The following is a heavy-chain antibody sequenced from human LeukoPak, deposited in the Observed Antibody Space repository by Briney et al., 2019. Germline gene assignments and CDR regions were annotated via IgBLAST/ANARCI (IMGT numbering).Heavy chain of an antibody. CDR2: FDPDDAET. CDR3: ATGQTTPVLVDTLHF. J-gene: IGHJ4*02. Sequence: ASVKVSCKVSGYTVTELSFHWVRQAPGKGLEWMGDFDPDDAETVFAREFQGRVTMTEDTSTNTAYMELTSLRSEDTAVYYCATGQTTPVLVDTLHFWGQGTLVTVSS. V-gene: IGHV1-24*01. CDR1: GYTVTELS. D-gene: IGHD4-17*01.